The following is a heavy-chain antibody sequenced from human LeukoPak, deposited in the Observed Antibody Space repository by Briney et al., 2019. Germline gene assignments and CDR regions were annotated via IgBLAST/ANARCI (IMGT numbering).Heavy chain of an antibody. D-gene: IGHD1-14*01. J-gene: IGHJ6*03. Sequence: GGSLRLSCAASGFTFSSFGMHWVRQAPGKGLEWVAFIRYDGGNKYYADSVKGRFTISRDNAKNTLYLQMNSLRAEDTAVYYCARDRYYYYYMDVWGKGTTVTVSS. CDR1: GFTFSSFG. CDR2: IRYDGGNK. CDR3: ARDRYYYYYMDV. V-gene: IGHV3-30*02.